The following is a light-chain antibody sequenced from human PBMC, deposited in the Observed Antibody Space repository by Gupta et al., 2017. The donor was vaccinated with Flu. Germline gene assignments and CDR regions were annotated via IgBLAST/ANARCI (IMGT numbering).Light chain of an antibody. Sequence: QPITMTCTGTSSDIGGYNYVSRNQQHPAKPPNLVIFEVKHRPSGDSIRCSKSKSADTATPTISAVQAEDDAHYSFRASTGNNWLFGGGTKLTVL. CDR2: EVK. J-gene: IGLJ3*02. CDR3: RASTGNNWL. CDR1: SSDIGGYNY. V-gene: IGLV2-14*01.